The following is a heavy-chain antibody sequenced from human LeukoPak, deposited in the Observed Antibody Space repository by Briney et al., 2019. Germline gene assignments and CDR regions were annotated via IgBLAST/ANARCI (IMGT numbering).Heavy chain of an antibody. D-gene: IGHD2-2*01. CDR3: AKPGYCSSTSCSYNWFDP. J-gene: IGHJ5*02. Sequence: GGSLRLSCAASGFTFSSYSMNWVRQAPGKGLEWVSSISSSSSYIYYADSVKGRFTISRDNAKNSLYLQMNSLRAEDTAVYYCAKPGYCSSTSCSYNWFDPWGQGTLVTVSS. CDR2: ISSSSSYI. V-gene: IGHV3-21*04. CDR1: GFTFSSYS.